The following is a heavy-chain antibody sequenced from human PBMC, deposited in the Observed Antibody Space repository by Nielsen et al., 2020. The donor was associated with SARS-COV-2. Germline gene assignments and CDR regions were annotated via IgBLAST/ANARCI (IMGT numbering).Heavy chain of an antibody. D-gene: IGHD5-24*01. J-gene: IGHJ4*02. CDR2: ISWDGGST. Sequence: GESLKISYAASGFTFDDYTMHWVRQAPGKGLEWVSLISWDGGSTYYADSVKGRFTISRDNSKNSLYLQMNSLRTEDTALYYCAKDRDGYNSHWGQGTLVTVSS. V-gene: IGHV3-43*01. CDR3: AKDRDGYNSH. CDR1: GFTFDDYT.